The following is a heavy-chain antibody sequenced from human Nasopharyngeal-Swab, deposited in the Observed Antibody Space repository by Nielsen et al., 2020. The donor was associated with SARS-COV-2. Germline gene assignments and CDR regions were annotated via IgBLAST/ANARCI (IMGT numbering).Heavy chain of an antibody. CDR3: ARTTPSMDV. Sequence: GGSLRFSCAASGFTFSSYAMHWVRQAPGKGLEWVAVISYDGSNKYYADSVKGRFTISRDNSKNTLYLQMNSLRAEDTAVYYCARTTPSMDVWGQGTTVTVSS. CDR2: ISYDGSNK. V-gene: IGHV3-30-3*01. D-gene: IGHD1-14*01. CDR1: GFTFSSYA. J-gene: IGHJ6*02.